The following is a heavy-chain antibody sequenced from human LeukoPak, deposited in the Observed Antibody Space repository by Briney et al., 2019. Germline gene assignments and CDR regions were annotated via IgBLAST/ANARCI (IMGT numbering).Heavy chain of an antibody. CDR3: AREPPLWFGELSLDY. D-gene: IGHD3-10*01. CDR2: ISAYNGNT. CDR1: GYTFTSYG. V-gene: IGHV1-18*01. Sequence: ASVKVSCKASGYTFTSYGISWVRQAPGQGLEWMGWISAYNGNTNYAQKLQGRVTMTTDTSTSTAYMELRSLRSDDTAVYYCAREPPLWFGELSLDYWGQGTLVTVSS. J-gene: IGHJ4*02.